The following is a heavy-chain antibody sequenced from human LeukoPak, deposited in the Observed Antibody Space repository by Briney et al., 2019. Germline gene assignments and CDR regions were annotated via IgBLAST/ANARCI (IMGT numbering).Heavy chain of an antibody. CDR2: IYHSGST. D-gene: IGHD1-20*01. CDR3: ASSSGLTAFDY. CDR1: GYSISSGYY. V-gene: IGHV4-38-2*02. Sequence: PSETLSLTCTVSGYSISSGYYWGWIRQPPGKGLEWIGSIYHSGSTYYNPSLKSRVTISVDTSKNQFSLKLSSVTAADTAVYYCASSSGLTAFDYWGQGTLVTVSS. J-gene: IGHJ4*02.